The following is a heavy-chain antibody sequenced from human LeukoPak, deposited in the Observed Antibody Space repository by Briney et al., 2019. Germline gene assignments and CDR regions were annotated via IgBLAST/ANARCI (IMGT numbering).Heavy chain of an antibody. CDR2: MSQSGST. CDR3: ARDWSGPYYFDY. J-gene: IGHJ4*01. D-gene: IGHD3-3*01. V-gene: IGHV4-31*03. Sequence: SETLSLTCTVSGGSISSGGYYWTWIRQPPGKGLEWIGYMSQSGSTYYNPSLKSRVTISVDTSKSQFSLRLTSVTAADTAVYYCARDWSGPYYFDYWGQGTLVTVSS. CDR1: GGSISSGGYY.